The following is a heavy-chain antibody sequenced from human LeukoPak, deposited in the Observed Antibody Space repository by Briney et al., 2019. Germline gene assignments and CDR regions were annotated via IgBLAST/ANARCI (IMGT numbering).Heavy chain of an antibody. D-gene: IGHD6-13*01. CDR3: ARGLRAAALDY. Sequence: SETLSLTCTVSGGSIISYYWSWIRQPPGKGLEWIGYIYYSGSTNYNPSLKSRVTISVDTSKNQFSLKLSSVTAADTAVYYCARGLRAAALDYWGQGTLVTVSS. CDR1: GGSIISYY. CDR2: IYYSGST. V-gene: IGHV4-59*01. J-gene: IGHJ4*02.